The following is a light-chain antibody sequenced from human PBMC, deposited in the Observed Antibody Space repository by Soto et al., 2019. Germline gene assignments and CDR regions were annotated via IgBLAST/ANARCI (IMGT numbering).Light chain of an antibody. CDR3: SSYAGSDNLV. CDR2: DVT. CDR1: SSDVGAYNY. Sequence: QSALTQPPSASGSPGQSVTISCTGTSSDVGAYNYVSWYQQHPGKAPKLVIFDVTKRPSGVPDRFSGSKSGNTASLTVSGLQAEDEADYYCSSYAGSDNLVFGGGTQLTVL. V-gene: IGLV2-8*01. J-gene: IGLJ3*02.